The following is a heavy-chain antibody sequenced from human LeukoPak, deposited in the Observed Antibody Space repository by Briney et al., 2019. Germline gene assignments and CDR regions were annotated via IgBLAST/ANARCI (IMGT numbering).Heavy chain of an antibody. CDR2: IIPMFRTA. Sequence: SVKVSCKASGGIFNSKALSWVRQAPGQGLEWMGGIIPMFRTANYGQKFQGRVTITADDSTSTGYMELSSLTSEDTAVYYCALITMVRGTHFDYWGQGTLVTVSS. D-gene: IGHD3-10*01. CDR1: GGIFNSKA. V-gene: IGHV1-69*13. J-gene: IGHJ4*02. CDR3: ALITMVRGTHFDY.